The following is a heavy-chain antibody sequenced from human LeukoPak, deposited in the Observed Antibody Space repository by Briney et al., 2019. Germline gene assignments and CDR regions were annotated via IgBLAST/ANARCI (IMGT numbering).Heavy chain of an antibody. Sequence: SETLSLTCTVSGGSISSYYWSWIRQPPGKGLEWIGYIYYSGSTYYNPSLKSRVTISVDTSKNQFSLKLSSVTAADTAVYYCAREATVTNGMDVWGQGTTVTVSS. CDR2: IYYSGST. CDR1: GGSISSYY. V-gene: IGHV4-59*12. CDR3: AREATVTNGMDV. J-gene: IGHJ6*02. D-gene: IGHD4-17*01.